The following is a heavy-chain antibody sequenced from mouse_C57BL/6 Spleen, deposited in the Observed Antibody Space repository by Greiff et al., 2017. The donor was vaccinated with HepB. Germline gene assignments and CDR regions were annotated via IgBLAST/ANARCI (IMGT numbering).Heavy chain of an antibody. D-gene: IGHD1-1*01. J-gene: IGHJ1*03. CDR1: GYTFTSYW. V-gene: IGHV1-50*01. CDR2: IDPSDSYT. Sequence: QVQLQQPGAELVKPGASVKLSCKASGYTFTSYWMQWVKQRPGQGLEWIGEIDPSDSYTNYNQKFKGKATLTVDTSSSTAYMQLSSLTSEDSAVYYCARWGYYGRYFDVWGTGTTVTVSS. CDR3: ARWGYYGRYFDV.